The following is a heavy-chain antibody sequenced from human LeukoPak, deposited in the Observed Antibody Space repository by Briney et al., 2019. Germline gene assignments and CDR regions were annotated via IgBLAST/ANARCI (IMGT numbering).Heavy chain of an antibody. CDR1: GFTFSSYW. CDR3: ARASYDSSGYSFDY. D-gene: IGHD3-22*01. J-gene: IGHJ4*02. Sequence: GGSLRLSCAASGFTFSSYWMHWARQAPGKGLVWVSRINSDGSSTSYADSAKGRFTISRDNAKNTLYLQMNSLRAEDTAVYYCARASYDSSGYSFDYWGQGTLVTVSS. CDR2: INSDGSST. V-gene: IGHV3-74*01.